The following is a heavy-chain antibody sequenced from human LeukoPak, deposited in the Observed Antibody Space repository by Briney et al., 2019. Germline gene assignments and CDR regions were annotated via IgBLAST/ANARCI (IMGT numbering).Heavy chain of an antibody. J-gene: IGHJ4*02. V-gene: IGHV4-59*01. Sequence: PSVTLSCTCTVSGGSISSYYWSWIRQAPGKGLEWIGYTYYSGSTTYNPSLNRRVTISVDTSKNRFSLNLSSVTAADTAVYYCARAPPRVSYYRGYFDYWGQGTLVTVSS. CDR1: GGSISSYY. CDR3: ARAPPRVSYYRGYFDY. CDR2: TYYSGST. D-gene: IGHD3-10*01.